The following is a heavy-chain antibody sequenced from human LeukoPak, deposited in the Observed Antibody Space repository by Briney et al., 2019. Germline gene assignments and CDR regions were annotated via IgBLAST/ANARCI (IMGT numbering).Heavy chain of an antibody. CDR3: ARRAVYGSGSYYKVYYYYYMDV. J-gene: IGHJ6*03. Sequence: PSETLSLTCAVYGGSFSGYYWSWIRQPPGKGLEWVGEINHSGSTNYNPSLKSRVTISVDTSKNQFSLKLSSVTAADTAVYYCARRAVYGSGSYYKVYYYYYMDVWGKGTTVTISS. V-gene: IGHV4-34*01. CDR1: GGSFSGYY. D-gene: IGHD3-10*01. CDR2: INHSGST.